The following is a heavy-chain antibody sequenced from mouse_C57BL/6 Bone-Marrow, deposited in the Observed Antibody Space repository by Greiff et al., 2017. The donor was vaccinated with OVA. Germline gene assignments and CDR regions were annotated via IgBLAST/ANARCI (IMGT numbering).Heavy chain of an antibody. V-gene: IGHV5-9-1*02. Sequence: EVQLVESGEGLVKPGGSLKLSCAASGFTFSSYAMSWVRQTPEKRLEWVAYISSGGDYIYYADTVKGRFTISRDNARNTLYLQMSSLKSEDTAMYYCTRDLRQGYAMDYWGQGTSVTVSS. CDR1: GFTFSSYA. J-gene: IGHJ4*01. CDR3: TRDLRQGYAMDY. CDR2: ISSGGDYI. D-gene: IGHD3-2*01.